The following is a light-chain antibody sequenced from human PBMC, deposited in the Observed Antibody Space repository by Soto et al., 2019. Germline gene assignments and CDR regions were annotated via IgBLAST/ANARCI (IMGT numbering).Light chain of an antibody. CDR2: DVS. CDR1: SSDVGGYNY. Sequence: QSALTQPASVSGSPGQSITISCTGTSSDVGGYNYVSWYQHHAGKAPKVMIYDVSNRPSGVSNRFSGSKSGNTASLTISGLQAEDEADYYCSSYTSSITYVFGTGTKVTVL. V-gene: IGLV2-14*03. J-gene: IGLJ1*01. CDR3: SSYTSSITYV.